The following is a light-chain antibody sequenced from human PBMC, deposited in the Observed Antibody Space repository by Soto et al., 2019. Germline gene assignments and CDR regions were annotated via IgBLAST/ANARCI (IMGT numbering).Light chain of an antibody. J-gene: IGLJ2*01. CDR1: SGSVSTNYY. V-gene: IGLV8-61*01. Sequence: QTVVTQEPSFSVSPGGTVTLTCGLSSGSVSTNYYPSWYQQTPGQAPRTLIYSTNTRSSRVPDRFSGSILGNKAALTIAGAQADDESDYYCVLYMGSGISVFGGGTKLTVL. CDR2: STN. CDR3: VLYMGSGISV.